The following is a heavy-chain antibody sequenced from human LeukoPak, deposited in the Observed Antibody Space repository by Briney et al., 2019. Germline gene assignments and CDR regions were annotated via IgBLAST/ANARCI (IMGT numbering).Heavy chain of an antibody. CDR2: ISYDGSNK. CDR1: GFTFSSYA. CDR3: ARDGPKVVRGVINYYYYYGMDV. J-gene: IGHJ6*04. Sequence: PGGSLRLFCAASGFTFSSYAMHWVRRAPGKGLEWVAVISYDGSNKYYADSVKGRFTISRDNSKNTLYLQMNSLRAEDTAVYYCARDGPKVVRGVINYYYYYGMDVWGKGTTVTVSS. D-gene: IGHD3-10*02. V-gene: IGHV3-30*04.